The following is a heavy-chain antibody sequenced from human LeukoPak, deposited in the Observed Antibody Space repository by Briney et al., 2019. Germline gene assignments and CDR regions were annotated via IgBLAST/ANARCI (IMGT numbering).Heavy chain of an antibody. V-gene: IGHV6-1*01. J-gene: IGHJ4*02. Sequence: SQTLSLTCAISGDSVSTNSAAWNWIRQSPSRGLEWPGRTYYRSKWYNDYALSVKSRISIEADTSKNQLSLQLKSVTPEDTAVYYCARDADTNGYYFDYWGQGTLVTVSS. CDR3: ARDADTNGYYFDY. CDR2: TYYRSKWYN. CDR1: GDSVSTNSAA. D-gene: IGHD3-3*01.